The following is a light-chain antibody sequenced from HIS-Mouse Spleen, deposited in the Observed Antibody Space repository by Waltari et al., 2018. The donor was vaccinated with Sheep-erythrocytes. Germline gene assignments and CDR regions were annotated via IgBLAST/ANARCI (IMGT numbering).Light chain of an antibody. J-gene: IGLJ1*01. V-gene: IGLV2-11*01. CDR2: DVS. Sequence: QSALTQPRSVSGSPGPSVTISCTGTSSDVGGYNYVSWYQQHPGTAHKLMIYDVSKRPSGVPDRFSGSKSGNTASLTISGLQAEDEADYYCCSYAGSYNHVFATGTKVTVL. CDR3: CSYAGSYNHV. CDR1: SSDVGGYNY.